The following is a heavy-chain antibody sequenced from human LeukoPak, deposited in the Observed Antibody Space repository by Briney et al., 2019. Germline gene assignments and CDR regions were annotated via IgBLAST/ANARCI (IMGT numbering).Heavy chain of an antibody. D-gene: IGHD6-13*01. CDR2: MYTSGDT. J-gene: IGHJ4*02. V-gene: IGHV4-4*07. Sequence: KPSETLSLTCPVSGGSISGYYWTWIRQPADKRLEWLGRMYTSGDTYYNPSLRSRLTISLDTAKNQISLEVRSVTAADTAVYYCARVGSSREFDYWGQGTLVTVSS. CDR3: ARVGSSREFDY. CDR1: GGSISGYY.